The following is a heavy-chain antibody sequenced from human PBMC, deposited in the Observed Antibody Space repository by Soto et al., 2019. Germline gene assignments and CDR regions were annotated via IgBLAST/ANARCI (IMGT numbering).Heavy chain of an antibody. CDR1: GFTFSNAW. V-gene: IGHV3-15*01. D-gene: IGHD3-3*01. Sequence: GGSLRLSCAASGFTFSNAWMSWVRQAPGKGLEWVGRIKSKTDGGTTDYAAPVKGRFTISRDDSKNTLYLQMNSLKTEDTAVYYCTTEKDFWSGPLGYWGQGTLVTVSS. J-gene: IGHJ4*02. CDR2: IKSKTDGGTT. CDR3: TTEKDFWSGPLGY.